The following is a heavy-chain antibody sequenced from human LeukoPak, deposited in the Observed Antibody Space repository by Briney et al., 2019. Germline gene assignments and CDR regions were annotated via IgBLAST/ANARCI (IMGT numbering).Heavy chain of an antibody. CDR1: GFTVSDNY. V-gene: IGHV3-53*01. CDR3: ARATYMDV. CDR2: IYSGGNT. Sequence: GGSLRLSCAASGFTVSDNYMCWVRQAPGKGLEWVSIIYSGGNTYFADSVKGRFTISRDNSKNTLYLQMNSLRAEDTAVYYCARATYMDVWGKGTTVTVSS. J-gene: IGHJ6*03.